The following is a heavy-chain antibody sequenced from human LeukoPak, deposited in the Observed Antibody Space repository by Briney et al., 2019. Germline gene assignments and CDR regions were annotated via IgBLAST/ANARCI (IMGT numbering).Heavy chain of an antibody. J-gene: IGHJ6*03. CDR3: ASNYRRYMDV. CDR2: INWNGGST. Sequence: GGSLRLSCAASGFTFDDYGMSWVRQAPGKGREWVSGINWNGGSTGYADSVRGRFTISRDNAKNSLYMQMNSLRAEDTALYYCASNYRRYMDVWGKGTTVTVSS. V-gene: IGHV3-20*04. D-gene: IGHD4-11*01. CDR1: GFTFDDYG.